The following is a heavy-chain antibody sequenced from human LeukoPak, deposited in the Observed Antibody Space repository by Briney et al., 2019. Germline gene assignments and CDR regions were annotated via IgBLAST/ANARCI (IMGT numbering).Heavy chain of an antibody. CDR1: GGSISSYY. J-gene: IGHJ5*02. Sequence: SETLSLTCTVSGGSISSYYWSWIRQPPGKGLEWMGYIYYSGSTNYSPSLKSRVTISVDTSKNQFSLKLSSATAADTAVYYCARMTTVTTYDWFDPWGQGALVTVSS. CDR2: IYYSGST. D-gene: IGHD4-17*01. V-gene: IGHV4-59*01. CDR3: ARMTTVTTYDWFDP.